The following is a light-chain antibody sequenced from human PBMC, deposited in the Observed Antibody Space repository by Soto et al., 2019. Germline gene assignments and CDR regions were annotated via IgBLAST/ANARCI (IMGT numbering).Light chain of an antibody. CDR1: QTVSSSH. CDR3: QQYGASPRT. J-gene: IGKJ2*01. V-gene: IGKV3-20*01. CDR2: GTS. Sequence: DIVLTQSPGTLSLSPGERATLSCWASQTVSSSHIAWYQQKPGQAPRLLLYGTSLRATGIPDKFSGSGSGTQFTLTISRLESEDFAMYYCQQYGASPRTFGQGTKLEVK.